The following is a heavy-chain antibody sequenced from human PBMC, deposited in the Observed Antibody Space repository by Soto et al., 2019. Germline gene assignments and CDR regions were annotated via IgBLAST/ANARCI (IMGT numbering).Heavy chain of an antibody. CDR1: GFTFSNYW. J-gene: IGHJ4*02. V-gene: IGHV3-7*01. CDR2: IKQDGSEK. CDR3: ARAVGGYDSY. Sequence: EVQLVESGGGLVQPGGSLRLSCAASGFTFSNYWMSWVRQAPGKGLEWVANIKQDGSEKHYVDSVKGRFTISRDNAKNSVYLQMNSLRAEDTAVYYCARAVGGYDSYWGQGALVTVSS. D-gene: IGHD5-12*01.